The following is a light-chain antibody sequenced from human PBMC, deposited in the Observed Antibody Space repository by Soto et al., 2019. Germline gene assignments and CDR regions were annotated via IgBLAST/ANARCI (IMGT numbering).Light chain of an antibody. CDR1: SSNIGSNY. Sequence: QSVLTQPPSASGTPGQRVTISCSGSSSNIGSNYVYWYQQLPGTAPKLLIYRNNQRPSGVPDRFSGSKSGVTAFLIVSGLKAEDEADYYCSSYAGFNRYLFGTGTKLTVL. CDR3: SSYAGFNRYL. V-gene: IGLV1-47*01. CDR2: RNN. J-gene: IGLJ1*01.